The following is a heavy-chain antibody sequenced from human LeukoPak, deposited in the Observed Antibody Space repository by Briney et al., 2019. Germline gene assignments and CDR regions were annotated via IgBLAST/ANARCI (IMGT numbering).Heavy chain of an antibody. Sequence: ASVKVSCKASGYTFTGYYMHWVRQAPGQGLEWMGWINPNSGGTNYAQKFQGRVTMTRDTSTSTVYMELSSLRSDDTAVYFCARSNNYDPLLWGQGTLVTVSS. D-gene: IGHD3-3*01. CDR3: ARSNNYDPLL. V-gene: IGHV1-2*02. CDR1: GYTFTGYY. J-gene: IGHJ4*02. CDR2: INPNSGGT.